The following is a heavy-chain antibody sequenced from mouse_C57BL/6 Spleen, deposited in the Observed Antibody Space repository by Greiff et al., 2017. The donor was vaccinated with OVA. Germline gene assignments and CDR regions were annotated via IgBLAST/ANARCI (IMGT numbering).Heavy chain of an antibody. Sequence: QVQLQQPGAELVKPGASVKLSCKASGYTFTSYWMHWVKQRPGQGLEWIGLIHPHSGSTNYNEKFKSKATLTVDKSSSTAYMQLSSLTSEDSAVYYCARSLYYGSSYVDYWGQGTTLTVSS. V-gene: IGHV1-64*01. D-gene: IGHD1-1*01. CDR2: IHPHSGST. CDR1: GYTFTSYW. CDR3: ARSLYYGSSYVDY. J-gene: IGHJ2*01.